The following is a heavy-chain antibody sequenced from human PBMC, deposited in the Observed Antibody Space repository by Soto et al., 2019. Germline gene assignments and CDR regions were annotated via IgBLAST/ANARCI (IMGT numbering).Heavy chain of an antibody. CDR2: ISAYNGNT. D-gene: IGHD3-16*02. V-gene: IGHV1-18*01. CDR1: GYTFTSYG. J-gene: IGHJ6*02. CDR3: ARDADMITLGGVIVIPSYYYYGMDV. Sequence: ASVKVSCKASGYTFTSYGISWVRQAPGQGLEWMGWISAYNGNTNYAQKLQGRVTMTTDTSTSTAYMELRSLRSDDTAVYYCARDADMITLGGVIVIPSYYYYGMDVWGQGTTVTVSS.